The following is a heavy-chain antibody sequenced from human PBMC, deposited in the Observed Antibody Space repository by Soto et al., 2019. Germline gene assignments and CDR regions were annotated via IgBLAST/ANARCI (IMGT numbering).Heavy chain of an antibody. Sequence: QVQLVQSGAEVKKPGSSVKVSCKASGGTFSSYTISWVRQAPGQGLEWMGRIIPILGIANYAQKFQGRVTITAEKATSTAYMGLSSLRSEDTAVYYCARDFGGSGDYYYYYGMDVWGQGTTVTVSS. CDR1: GGTFSSYT. J-gene: IGHJ6*02. CDR3: ARDFGGSGDYYYYYGMDV. V-gene: IGHV1-69*08. D-gene: IGHD3-10*01. CDR2: IIPILGIA.